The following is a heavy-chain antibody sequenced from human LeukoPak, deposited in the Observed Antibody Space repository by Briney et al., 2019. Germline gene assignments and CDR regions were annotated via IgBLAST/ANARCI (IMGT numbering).Heavy chain of an antibody. J-gene: IGHJ6*02. Sequence: GGSLRLSCTASGFTFSNFWMGWVRQAPGKGLEWVANIKQDETEKFYLGSVKGRFTISRDNAKNSLYLQMNDLRAEDTAVYYCARVGSYGMDVWGQGTTVTVSS. D-gene: IGHD3-10*01. CDR1: GFTFSNFW. V-gene: IGHV3-7*01. CDR3: ARVGSYGMDV. CDR2: IKQDETEK.